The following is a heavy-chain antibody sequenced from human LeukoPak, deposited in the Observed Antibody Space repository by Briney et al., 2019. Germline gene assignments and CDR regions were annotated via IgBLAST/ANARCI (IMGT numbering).Heavy chain of an antibody. V-gene: IGHV3-73*01. Sequence: GGSLRLSCAASGFTFSGSPMHWVRQASGKGLEWVGRIRTKATSYDAAYAASVKGRFTISRDDSKNTAYLQMNSLRAEDTAVYYCARQYYDILTGYPYDYWGQGTLVTVSS. CDR1: GFTFSGSP. J-gene: IGHJ4*02. CDR3: ARQYYDILTGYPYDY. D-gene: IGHD3-9*01. CDR2: IRTKATSYDA.